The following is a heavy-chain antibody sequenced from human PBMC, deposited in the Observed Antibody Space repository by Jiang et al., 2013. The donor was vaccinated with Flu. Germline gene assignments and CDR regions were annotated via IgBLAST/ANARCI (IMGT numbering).Heavy chain of an antibody. J-gene: IGHJ4*02. CDR2: IYYSGST. V-gene: IGHV4-59*01. D-gene: IGHD4-17*01. CDR1: GGSISSYY. CDR3: ARPSYGDYYNDY. Sequence: SGSGLVKPSETLSLTCTVSGGSISSYYWSWIRQPPGKGLEWIGYIYYSGSTNYNPSLKSRVTISVDTSKNQFSLKLSSVTAADTAVYYCARPSYGDYYNDYWGQGTLVTVSS.